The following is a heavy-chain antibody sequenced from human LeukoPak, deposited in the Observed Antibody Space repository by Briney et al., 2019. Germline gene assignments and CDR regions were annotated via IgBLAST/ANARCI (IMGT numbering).Heavy chain of an antibody. V-gene: IGHV4-59*01. CDR3: ARSPRGVGVTALDY. CDR2: IYYNGNS. J-gene: IGHJ4*02. D-gene: IGHD1-26*01. Sequence: SETLSLTCTVPGDSISAYYWSWIRQPPGKGLEWIGYIYYNGNSIYNPSLKSRVSISTDTSKNQVFLQLRSLTAADTAMYYCARSPRGVGVTALDYWGQGTLVTVSS. CDR1: GDSISAYY.